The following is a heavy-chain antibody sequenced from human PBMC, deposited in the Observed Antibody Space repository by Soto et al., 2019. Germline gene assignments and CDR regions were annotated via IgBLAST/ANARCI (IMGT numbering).Heavy chain of an antibody. D-gene: IGHD2-15*01. CDR1: GGSFSGYY. CDR3: ATGGVVPAAILASGYCSGGSCYRGRLTLKRNWFDP. CDR2: INHSGST. J-gene: IGHJ5*02. Sequence: SETLSLTCAVYGGSFSGYYWSWIRQPPGKGLEWIGEINHSGSTNYNPSLKSRVTISVDTSKNQFSLKLSSVTAADTAVYYCATGGVVPAAILASGYCSGGSCYRGRLTLKRNWFDPWGQGTLVTVSS. V-gene: IGHV4-34*01.